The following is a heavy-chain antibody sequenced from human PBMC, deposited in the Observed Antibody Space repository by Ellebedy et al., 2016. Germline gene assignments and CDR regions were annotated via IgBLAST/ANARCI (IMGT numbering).Heavy chain of an antibody. CDR2: IYYLGLT. J-gene: IGHJ3*02. CDR1: GDSISSYY. V-gene: IGHV4-59*08. Sequence: SETLSLTCTVSGDSISSYYWRWGWVRRPPGKGLEWIGFIYYLGLTKYNPSLKSRLSISVDTSNNQFSLKLSSVTAADTAVYYCAGHGSGTEWAFDIWGQGTMVTVSS. CDR3: AGHGSGTEWAFDI. D-gene: IGHD3-10*01.